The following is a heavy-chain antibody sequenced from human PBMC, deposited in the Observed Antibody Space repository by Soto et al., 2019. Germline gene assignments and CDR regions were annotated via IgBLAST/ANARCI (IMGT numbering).Heavy chain of an antibody. CDR1: GFTFSSYA. CDR2: ISGSGGST. CDR3: AKDRNLVVVAATLGY. Sequence: GGSLRLSCAASGFTFSSYAMSWVRQAPGKGLEWVSAISGSGGSTYYADSVKGWFTISRDNSKNTLYLQMNSLRAEDTAVYYCAKDRNLVVVAATLGYWGQGTLVTVSS. J-gene: IGHJ4*02. D-gene: IGHD2-15*01. V-gene: IGHV3-23*01.